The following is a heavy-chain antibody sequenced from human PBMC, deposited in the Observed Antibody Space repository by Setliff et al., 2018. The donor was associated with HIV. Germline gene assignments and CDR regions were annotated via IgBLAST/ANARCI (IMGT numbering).Heavy chain of an antibody. CDR2: IHYSGNT. J-gene: IGHJ3*02. CDR1: GGSISSGVFS. V-gene: IGHV4-31*01. Sequence: PSETLSLTCTVSGGSISSGVFSWTWIRQLPGKGLEWIGYIHYSGNTYYKPSLKSPLSMSVDTSKNKFSLNLTSVTAADTAVYYCARASAERSAVRGLAIAFDIWGQGTMVTVS. D-gene: IGHD3-10*01. CDR3: ARASAERSAVRGLAIAFDI.